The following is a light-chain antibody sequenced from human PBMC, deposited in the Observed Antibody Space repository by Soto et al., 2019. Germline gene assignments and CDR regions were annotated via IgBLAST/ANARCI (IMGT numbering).Light chain of an antibody. J-gene: IGKJ4*01. CDR2: GAT. CDR1: QTVRDN. CDR3: QQRSNWPLT. Sequence: EVVMTQSPATLSVSPGERATLSCRASQTVRDNLGWYQQKPGQPPRLLIYGATTRATGIPARFSGSGSGTDFTLTISSLEPEDFAVYYCQQRSNWPLTFGGGTKVDIK. V-gene: IGKV3-11*01.